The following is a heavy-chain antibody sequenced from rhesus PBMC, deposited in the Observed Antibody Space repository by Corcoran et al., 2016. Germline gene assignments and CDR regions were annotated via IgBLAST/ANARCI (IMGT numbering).Heavy chain of an antibody. CDR2: VDPEDGEA. V-gene: IGHV1-111*02. CDR1: GYTFTDYY. J-gene: IGHJ4*01. D-gene: IGHD2-21*01. CDR3: ARGYCIGSDCYAYFDY. Sequence: EVQLVQSGAEVKKPGASVKISCKASGYTFTDYYVHWVRQAPGKGLEWMGRVDPEDGEAIHAQKFQDSVTITADTSTATAYMRLSSLRSEDKAVYYCARGYCIGSDCYAYFDYWGQGVLVTVSS.